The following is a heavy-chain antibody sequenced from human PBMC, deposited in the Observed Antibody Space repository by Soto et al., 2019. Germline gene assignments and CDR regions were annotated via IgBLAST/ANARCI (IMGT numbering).Heavy chain of an antibody. V-gene: IGHV3-30*18. J-gene: IGHJ6*02. CDR3: AKEVVPAAIYPYYYSYGMDV. CDR2: ISYDGSNK. D-gene: IGHD2-2*01. CDR1: VFTFSSYG. Sequence: VGSVRLSCASSVFTFSSYGMHCVRHSPGKWLEWVAVISYDGSNKYYADSVKGRFTISRDNSKNTLYLQMNSLRAEDTAVYYCAKEVVPAAIYPYYYSYGMDVWGQGTTVTVSS.